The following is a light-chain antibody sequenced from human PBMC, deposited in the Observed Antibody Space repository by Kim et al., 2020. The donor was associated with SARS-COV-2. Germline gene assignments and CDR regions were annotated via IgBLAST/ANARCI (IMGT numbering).Light chain of an antibody. J-gene: IGKJ2*01. CDR3: QQRANWL. V-gene: IGKV3-11*01. CDR2: DTS. CDR1: QTFRTS. Sequence: TLSLSPRVRATRSSRVRQTFRTSFAWYKQKPGQAPRLLIYDTSNRATGIPAKFSGSGSGTDFTLTISSLEPADSAVYYCQQRANWLFGQGTKLEI.